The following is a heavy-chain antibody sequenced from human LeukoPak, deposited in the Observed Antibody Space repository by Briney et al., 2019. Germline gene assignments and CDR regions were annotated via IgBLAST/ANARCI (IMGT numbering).Heavy chain of an antibody. V-gene: IGHV3-66*01. Sequence: GGSLRLSCAASGLTVSSNYMSWVRQAPGKGLEWVSVIYSGGSTYYADSVKGRFTISRDNSKNTLYLQMNSLRAEDTAVYYCARETGSGSYVHWGQGTLVTVSS. D-gene: IGHD3-10*01. CDR1: GLTVSSNY. J-gene: IGHJ4*02. CDR2: IYSGGST. CDR3: ARETGSGSYVH.